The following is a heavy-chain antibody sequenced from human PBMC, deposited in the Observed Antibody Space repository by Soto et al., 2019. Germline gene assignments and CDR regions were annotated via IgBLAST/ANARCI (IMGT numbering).Heavy chain of an antibody. D-gene: IGHD3-9*01. J-gene: IGHJ6*02. CDR3: ARVGWDFDWLQQNCMDV. Sequence: EVQLVESGGGLVKPGGSLRLSCAASGFTFSSYSMNWVRQAPGKGLEWVSSISSSSSYIYYADSVKGRFTISRDNAKNSLYLQMNSLRAEDTAVYYCARVGWDFDWLQQNCMDVWGQGTTVTVSS. V-gene: IGHV3-21*01. CDR2: ISSSSSYI. CDR1: GFTFSSYS.